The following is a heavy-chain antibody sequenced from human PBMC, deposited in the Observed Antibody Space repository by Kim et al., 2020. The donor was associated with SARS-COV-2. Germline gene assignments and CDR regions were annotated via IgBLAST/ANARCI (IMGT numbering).Heavy chain of an antibody. CDR3: ARTYGHYWYFDL. D-gene: IGHD4-17*01. J-gene: IGHJ2*01. Sequence: SYSPSFQGHVTISADRSISTAYLQWGRLKASDTAMYYCARTYGHYWYFDLWGRGTLVTVSS. V-gene: IGHV5-10-1*01.